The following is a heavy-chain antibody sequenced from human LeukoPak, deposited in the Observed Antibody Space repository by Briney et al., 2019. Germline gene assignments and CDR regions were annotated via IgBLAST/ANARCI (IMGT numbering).Heavy chain of an antibody. J-gene: IGHJ4*02. CDR3: ARDSPPDY. CDR1: GYSISSGYY. V-gene: IGHV4-38-2*02. CDR2: IYHSGST. Sequence: SETLSLTCAVSGYSISSGYYWGWIRQPPGKGLEWIRSIYHSGSTYYNPSLKSRVTISVDTSKNQFSLKLSSVTAADTAVYYCARDSPPDYWGQGTLVTVSS.